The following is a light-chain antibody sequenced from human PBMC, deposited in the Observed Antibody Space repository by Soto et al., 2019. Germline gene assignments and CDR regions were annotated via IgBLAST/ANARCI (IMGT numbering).Light chain of an antibody. J-gene: IGLJ2*01. V-gene: IGLV9-49*01. CDR1: SGDSNYK. Sequence: QSVLTQPPSASASLGASVTLTCTLSSGDSNYKVDWYQQRPGKGHRFVMRVGTGGIVGSKGDGIPDRFSVLGSGLNRYLAIKNIQEEDEGDYHCGAYHGSGSNFVVVFGGGTKVTVL. CDR2: VGTGGIVG. CDR3: GAYHGSGSNFVVV.